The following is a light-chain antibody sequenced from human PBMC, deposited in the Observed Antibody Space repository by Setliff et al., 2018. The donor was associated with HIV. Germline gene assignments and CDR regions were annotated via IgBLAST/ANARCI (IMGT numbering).Light chain of an antibody. CDR2: EVS. Sequence: QSVLTQPPSVSGSPAQSGTISCTGTNSYVGYYNRVSWFQQTPGAVPRLMMYEVSSRPSGVPDRFSGSKSGNTPYLTISGLHAHDEGHYYCAARRVGSTPYVFGTGTKVTVL. J-gene: IGLJ1*01. V-gene: IGLV2-18*02. CDR1: NSYVGYYNR. CDR3: AARRVGSTPYV.